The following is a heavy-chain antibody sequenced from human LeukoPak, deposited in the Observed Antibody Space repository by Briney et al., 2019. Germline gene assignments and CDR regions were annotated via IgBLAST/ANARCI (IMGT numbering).Heavy chain of an antibody. CDR2: INHSGST. CDR3: ARRRTATVDFDY. CDR1: GGSFSDYY. J-gene: IGHJ4*02. D-gene: IGHD4-23*01. V-gene: IGHV4-34*01. Sequence: SETLSLTCAVYGGSFSDYYWSWIRQPPGKGLEWIGEINHSGSTNYDPSLKSRVSISVDTSKNQFSLKLSSVTAADTAVYYCARRRTATVDFDYWGQGTLVTVSS.